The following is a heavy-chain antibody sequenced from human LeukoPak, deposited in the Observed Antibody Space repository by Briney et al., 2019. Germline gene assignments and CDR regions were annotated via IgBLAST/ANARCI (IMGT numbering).Heavy chain of an antibody. V-gene: IGHV4-39*07. D-gene: IGHD4-17*01. CDR1: GGSFSVNTYF. CDR3: ARVGYGDYVRGLDY. CDR2: SYSSGRA. J-gene: IGHJ4*02. Sequence: SETLSLTCDVSGGSFSVNTYFWGWVRQPPGKGLEWIGSSYSSGRAFYNPSLKNRVTISVDMSDKQFSLKLSSVTAADTAVYYCARVGYGDYVRGLDYWGQGTLVTVSS.